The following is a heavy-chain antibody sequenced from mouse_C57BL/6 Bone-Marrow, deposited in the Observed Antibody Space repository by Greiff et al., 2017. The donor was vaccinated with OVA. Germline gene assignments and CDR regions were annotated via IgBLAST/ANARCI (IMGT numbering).Heavy chain of an antibody. D-gene: IGHD1-1*01. J-gene: IGHJ3*01. Sequence: VQLQQSGAELVRPGASVKLSCTASGFNIKDDYMHWVKQRPEQGLEWIGWIDPENGDTEYASKFQGKATITADTSSNTAYLQLSSLTSEDTAVYYCTFYYSGTRIAYWGQGTLVTVSA. CDR3: TFYYSGTRIAY. CDR2: IDPENGDT. CDR1: GFNIKDDY. V-gene: IGHV14-4*01.